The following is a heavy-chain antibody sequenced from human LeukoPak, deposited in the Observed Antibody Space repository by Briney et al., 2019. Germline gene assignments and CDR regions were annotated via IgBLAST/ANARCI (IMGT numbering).Heavy chain of an antibody. CDR2: IYYSGST. CDR3: ARRTPKLYYYYMDV. J-gene: IGHJ6*03. V-gene: IGHV4-31*03. D-gene: IGHD1/OR15-1a*01. CDR1: GGSISSGGYY. Sequence: SQTLCLTCTVSGGSISSGGYYWSWIRQHPGKGLEWIGYIYYSGSTYYNPSLKSRVTTSVDTSKNQFSLKLSSVTAADTAVYYCARRTPKLYYYYMDVWGKGTTVTVSS.